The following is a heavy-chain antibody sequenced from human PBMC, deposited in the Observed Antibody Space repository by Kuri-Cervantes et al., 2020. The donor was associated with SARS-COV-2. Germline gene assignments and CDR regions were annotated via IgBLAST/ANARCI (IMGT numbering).Heavy chain of an antibody. CDR1: GFTFRNYS. CDR2: ISGSSRTT. V-gene: IGHV3-48*02. Sequence: GESLKISCAASGFTFRNYSLNWVRQAPGKGLEWVSYISGSSRTTFYAESVKGRFTLSRDNAKNSLYLQMNSLRDEDTAVYYCARLDYLDWGQGTLVTVSS. J-gene: IGHJ4*02. CDR3: ARLDYLD. D-gene: IGHD3-16*01.